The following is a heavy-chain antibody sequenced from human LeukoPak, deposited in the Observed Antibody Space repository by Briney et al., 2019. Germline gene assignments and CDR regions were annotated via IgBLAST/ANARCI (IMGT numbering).Heavy chain of an antibody. CDR1: GGSISSYY. CDR3: ARDSITMIHY. D-gene: IGHD3-22*01. CDR2: IYYSGST. J-gene: IGHJ4*02. Sequence: SETLSLTCTVSGGSISSYYWSWIRQPPGKGLEWIGYIYYSGSTNYNPSLKSRVTISVDTSKNQFSLKLSSVTAADTAVYYCARDSITMIHYWGQGTLVTVSS. V-gene: IGHV4-59*01.